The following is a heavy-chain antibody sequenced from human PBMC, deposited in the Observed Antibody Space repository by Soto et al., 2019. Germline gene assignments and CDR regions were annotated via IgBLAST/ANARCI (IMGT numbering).Heavy chain of an antibody. J-gene: IGHJ4*02. D-gene: IGHD1-1*01. CDR2: ISSSSSYI. Sequence: GGSLRLSCAASGFTFSSYSMNWVRQAPGKGLEWVSSISSSSSYIYYADSVKGRFTISRDNAKNSLYLQMNSLRAEDTAVYYCASGRGTLLYYFDYWGQGTLVTVPQ. V-gene: IGHV3-21*01. CDR3: ASGRGTLLYYFDY. CDR1: GFTFSSYS.